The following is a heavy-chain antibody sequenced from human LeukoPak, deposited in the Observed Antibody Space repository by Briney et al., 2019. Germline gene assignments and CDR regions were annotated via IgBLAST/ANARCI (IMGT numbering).Heavy chain of an antibody. CDR2: IKSKTDGGTT. Sequence: GGSLRLSCAASGFTFSNAWMSWVRQAPGKRLEWVGRIKSKTDGGTTDYAAPVKGRFTISRDDSKNTLYLQMNSLKSEDTAVYYCTTHYYDSSPTICWGQGTLVTVSS. CDR1: GFTFSNAW. D-gene: IGHD3-22*01. V-gene: IGHV3-15*01. CDR3: TTHYYDSSPTIC. J-gene: IGHJ4*02.